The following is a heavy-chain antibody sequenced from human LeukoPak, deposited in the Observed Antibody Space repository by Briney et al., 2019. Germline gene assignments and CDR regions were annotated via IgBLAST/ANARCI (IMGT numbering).Heavy chain of an antibody. V-gene: IGHV4-59*01. CDR3: ARAAESSGYYMDV. CDR1: GGSISSYY. D-gene: IGHD3-22*01. Sequence: SETLSLTCTVSGGSISSYYWSWIRQPPGKGLEWIGYIYYSGSTNYNPSLKSRVTISVDTSKNQFSLKLSSVTAADTAVYYCARAAESSGYYMDVWGKGTTVTISS. CDR2: IYYSGST. J-gene: IGHJ6*03.